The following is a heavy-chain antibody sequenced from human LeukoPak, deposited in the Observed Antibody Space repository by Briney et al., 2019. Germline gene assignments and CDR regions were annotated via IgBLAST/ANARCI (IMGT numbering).Heavy chain of an antibody. Sequence: SVKVSCKASGGTFSSYAISWVRQAPGQGLEWMGRIIPILGIANYAQKFQGRVTITADKSTSTAYMELSSLRSEDTAVYYCARGEQRRRNDILTGYRLGYWGQGTLVTVSS. CDR3: ARGEQRRRNDILTGYRLGY. CDR1: GGTFSSYA. D-gene: IGHD3-9*01. J-gene: IGHJ4*02. V-gene: IGHV1-69*04. CDR2: IIPILGIA.